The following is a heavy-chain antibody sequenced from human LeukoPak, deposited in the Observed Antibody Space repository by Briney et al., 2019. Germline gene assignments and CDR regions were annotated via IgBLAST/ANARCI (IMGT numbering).Heavy chain of an antibody. D-gene: IGHD6-19*01. CDR1: GFTFDYYA. CDR3: AKGDGSGWYYFDY. V-gene: IGHV3-43*02. CDR2: ISGDGGTT. Sequence: PGGSLRLSCAASGFTFDYYAMHWVRQAPGKGLEWVSLISGDGGTTYYADSVKGRFTISRDSSKTSLYLQMNSLRSEDTAVYYCAKGDGSGWYYFDYWGQGTLVTVSS. J-gene: IGHJ4*02.